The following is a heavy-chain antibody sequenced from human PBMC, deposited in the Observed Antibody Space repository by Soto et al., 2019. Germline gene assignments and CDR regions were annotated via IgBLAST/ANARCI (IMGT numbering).Heavy chain of an antibody. CDR3: ARDKALGNWLDP. CDR2: IYYSGST. J-gene: IGHJ5*02. Sequence: PSETLSLTCTVSGGSISSGGYYWSWIRQHPGKGLEWIGYIYYSGSTYYNPSLKSRVTISVDTSKNQFSLKLSSVTAADTAVYYCARDKALGNWLDPWGQGPLVTVSS. V-gene: IGHV4-31*03. CDR1: GGSISSGGYY.